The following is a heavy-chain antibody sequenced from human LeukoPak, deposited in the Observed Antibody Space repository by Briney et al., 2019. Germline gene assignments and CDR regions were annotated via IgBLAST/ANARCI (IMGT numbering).Heavy chain of an antibody. Sequence: ASVKVSCKASNYTFSSFGSGNSFISFAISWVRQAPGQGPEWMGWISAYNANTDYAQKFQGRVTMTTDTSTSTAYMELRSLRSDDTAVYYCAREGGVYASWSRSKNFYYYYMDVWGTGTTVTVSS. CDR3: AREGGVYASWSRSKNFYYYYMDV. V-gene: IGHV1-18*01. CDR1: NYTFSSFGSGNSFISFA. CDR2: ISAYNANT. J-gene: IGHJ6*03. D-gene: IGHD2-8*01.